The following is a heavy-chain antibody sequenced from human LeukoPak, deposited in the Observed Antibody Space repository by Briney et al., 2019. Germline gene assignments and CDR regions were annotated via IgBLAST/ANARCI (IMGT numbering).Heavy chain of an antibody. Sequence: GGAPRLSSAAAGFTFITYAMNWGRHAPGKRLEWVSTISGSGDSTYYADSVKGRFTISRDNSANTLYLQINSLRAEDTAVYYCAKRWATYVFDIWGQGTMVTVSS. CDR2: ISGSGDST. CDR1: GFTFITYA. J-gene: IGHJ3*02. V-gene: IGHV3-23*01. D-gene: IGHD5-24*01. CDR3: AKRWATYVFDI.